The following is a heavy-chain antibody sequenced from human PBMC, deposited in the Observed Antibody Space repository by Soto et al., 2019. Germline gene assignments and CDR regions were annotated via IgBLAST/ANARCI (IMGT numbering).Heavy chain of an antibody. Sequence: QLQLQESGPGLVKPSETLSLTCTVSGGSISSSSYYWGWIRQPPGKGLEWIGSIYYSGSTYYNPSLKSRVTISVDTSKNQFPLKLSSVTAADTAVYYCANEGYCTNGVCSEVDYWGQGTLVTVSS. CDR3: ANEGYCTNGVCSEVDY. CDR2: IYYSGST. D-gene: IGHD2-8*01. J-gene: IGHJ4*02. V-gene: IGHV4-39*01. CDR1: GGSISSSSYY.